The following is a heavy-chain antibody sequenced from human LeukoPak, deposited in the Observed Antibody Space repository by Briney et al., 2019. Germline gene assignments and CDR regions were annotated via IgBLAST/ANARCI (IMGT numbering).Heavy chain of an antibody. D-gene: IGHD2-15*01. CDR1: GYSISSGYY. V-gene: IGHV4-38-2*01. J-gene: IGHJ5*02. Sequence: SETLSLTCAVSGYSISSGYYRGWIRQPPGKGLEWIGCIYHSGSTYYNPSLKSRVTISVDTSKNQFSLKVSSATAADTAVYYCARQAIAATGNWFDPWGQGTLVTVSS. CDR3: ARQAIAATGNWFDP. CDR2: IYHSGST.